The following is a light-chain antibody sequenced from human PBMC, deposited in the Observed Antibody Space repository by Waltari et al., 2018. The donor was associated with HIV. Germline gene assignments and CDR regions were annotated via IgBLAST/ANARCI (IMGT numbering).Light chain of an antibody. Sequence: DIVMTQSPDSLAVSLGERATLNCKSSQSILYKSNNKTYLALYQQKPGQPPKLLIYWASNRDSGVPDRFSGSESGAHFTLTISSLQAEDVAIYYCQQYYSTPRTFGQGTNVEIK. J-gene: IGKJ1*01. CDR3: QQYYSTPRT. CDR1: QSILYKSNNKTY. CDR2: WAS. V-gene: IGKV4-1*01.